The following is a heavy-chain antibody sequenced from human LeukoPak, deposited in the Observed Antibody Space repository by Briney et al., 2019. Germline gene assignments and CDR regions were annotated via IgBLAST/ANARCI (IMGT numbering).Heavy chain of an antibody. Sequence: GSLRLSSAASGFTFSSYSMNWIRQPPGKGRWWIGYIYYIGSTNYNPSLKSRVTISVAPSKNQFSLKLSSVTAADTAVYYCARGPSLLRITGTTGAFDIWGQGTMVTVSS. CDR2: IYYIGST. CDR1: GFTFSSYS. J-gene: IGHJ3*02. D-gene: IGHD1-7*01. CDR3: ARGPSLLRITGTTGAFDI. V-gene: IGHV4-59*01.